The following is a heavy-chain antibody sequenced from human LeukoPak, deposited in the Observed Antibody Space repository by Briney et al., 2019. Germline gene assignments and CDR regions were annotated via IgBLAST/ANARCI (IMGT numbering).Heavy chain of an antibody. CDR2: INTDGSST. V-gene: IGHV3-74*01. Sequence: GGSLRLSCAASGFTFSSYAMSWVRQAPGKGLVWVSRINTDGSSTSYADSVKGRFTISRDNAKNTLYLQMNSLRAEDTAVYYCAGNLAYCGGDCRLGDYWGQGTLVTVSS. CDR3: AGNLAYCGGDCRLGDY. J-gene: IGHJ4*02. CDR1: GFTFSSYA. D-gene: IGHD2-21*02.